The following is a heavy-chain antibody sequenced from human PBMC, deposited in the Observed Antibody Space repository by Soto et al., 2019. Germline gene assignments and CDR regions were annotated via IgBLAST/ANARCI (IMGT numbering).Heavy chain of an antibody. Sequence: GALRLSCSASGFPFSFYGLQWIRQAPGKGLQYVAGITSDGGETYHAESVRGRFAISRDNRKNTLYLQMTSLRGDDTGLYYCAKGIAAGVFYYYDHGGQGALV. J-gene: IGHJ5*02. V-gene: IGHV3-64D*06. CDR1: GFPFSFYG. CDR2: ITSDGGET. CDR3: AKGIAAGVFYYYDH. D-gene: IGHD6-13*01.